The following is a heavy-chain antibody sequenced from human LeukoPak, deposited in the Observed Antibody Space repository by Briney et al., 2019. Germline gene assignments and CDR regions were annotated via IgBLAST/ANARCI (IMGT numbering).Heavy chain of an antibody. J-gene: IGHJ4*02. Sequence: ASVKVSCKASGYTFTSYDINWVRQATGQGLEWMGWMNPNSGNTGYAQKFQGRVTMTRNTSISTAYMELSSLRSEGTAVYYCARAGGVLRFLEWLHNRPKIGSLNFDYWGQGTLVTVSS. CDR1: GYTFTSYD. V-gene: IGHV1-8*01. CDR2: MNPNSGNT. D-gene: IGHD3-3*01. CDR3: ARAGGVLRFLEWLHNRPKIGSLNFDY.